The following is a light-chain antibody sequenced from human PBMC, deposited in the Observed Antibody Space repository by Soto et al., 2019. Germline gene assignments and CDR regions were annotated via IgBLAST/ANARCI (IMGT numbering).Light chain of an antibody. CDR2: EGS. CDR3: FSYAGSSTYV. J-gene: IGLJ1*01. CDR1: SIDVGGYNL. V-gene: IGLV2-23*01. Sequence: QSALTQPASVSGSPGKSIPISCTGPSIDVGGYNLVSWYQKHPGKAPKFMIYEGSKRPSGVSNRFSGSKSGNTASLTISGLQAEDEADYYCFSYAGSSTYVFGTGTKLTVL.